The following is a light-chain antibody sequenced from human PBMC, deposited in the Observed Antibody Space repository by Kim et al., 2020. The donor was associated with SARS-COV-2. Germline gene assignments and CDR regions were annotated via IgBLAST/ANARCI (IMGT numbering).Light chain of an antibody. CDR2: AAS. J-gene: IGKJ4*01. CDR1: QDINIY. CDR3: QRLNSFPLT. Sequence: IQLTQSPPSLSASIGDRVTITCRASQDINIYLAWYQQKPGKAPKLLIYAASTQQSGVPSRFRGSGSGTDFTLTISSLQPEDFATYYCQRLNSFPLTFGAGTKVDIK. V-gene: IGKV1-9*01.